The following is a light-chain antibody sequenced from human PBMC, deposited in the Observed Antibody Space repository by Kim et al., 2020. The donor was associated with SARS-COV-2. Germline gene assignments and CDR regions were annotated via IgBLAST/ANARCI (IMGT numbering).Light chain of an antibody. CDR2: DAS. CDR1: QGISNY. V-gene: IGKV1-33*01. CDR3: QQYDYFPMYT. J-gene: IGKJ2*01. Sequence: DIQMAQSPSSLSASVGDRVTITCQASQGISNYLNWYQQKPGKAPKLLIYDASNLKTGVPSRFSGSGFGTDFSFTISSLQPEDIAIYSCQQYDYFPMYTFGQGTKLEIK.